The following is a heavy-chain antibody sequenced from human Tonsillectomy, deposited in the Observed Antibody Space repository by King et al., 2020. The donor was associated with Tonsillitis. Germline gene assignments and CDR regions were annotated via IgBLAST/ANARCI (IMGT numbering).Heavy chain of an antibody. V-gene: IGHV3-33*08. D-gene: IGHD3-3*01. J-gene: IGHJ5*02. CDR2: IWYDGSRQ. CDR3: AREAQYYDLWTGYPPCCAYYP. CDR1: GFSFSNYG. Sequence: VQLVESGGGVVQPGGSLRLSCAGSGFSFSNYGMHWVRQAPGKGLEWVAVIWYDGSRQYYSDSVKGRFTISRDNSKNTLFLQMNSLRGDDTAVYYCAREAQYYDLWTGYPPCCAYYPWGQGTLVTVSS.